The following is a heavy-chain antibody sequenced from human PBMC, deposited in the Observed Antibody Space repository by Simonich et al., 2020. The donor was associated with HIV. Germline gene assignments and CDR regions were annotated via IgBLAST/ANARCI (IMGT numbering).Heavy chain of an antibody. Sequence: EVQLEESGGGLVQPGRSLRLSCAASGFTFDDYAMHWVRQAPGKGLEWVSGISWNSGSIGYADSVKGRFTISRDNAKNSLYLQMNSLRAEDMALYYCAKDRYSSSSGSFDYWGQGTLVTVSS. CDR3: AKDRYSSSSGSFDY. J-gene: IGHJ4*02. D-gene: IGHD6-6*01. V-gene: IGHV3-9*03. CDR2: ISWNSGSI. CDR1: GFTFDDYA.